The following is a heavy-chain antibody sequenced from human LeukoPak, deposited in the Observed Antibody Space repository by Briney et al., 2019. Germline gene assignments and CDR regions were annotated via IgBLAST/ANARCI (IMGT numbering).Heavy chain of an antibody. J-gene: IGHJ4*02. D-gene: IGHD2-15*01. CDR1: GFTFDDYA. Sequence: GGSLRLSCAASGFTFDDYAMPWVRQAPGKGLEWVSGISWNSGSIGYADSVKGRFTISRDNSKNTLYLQMNSLRAEDTAVYYCAKDLVAVYCSGGSCDRPFDYWGQGTLVTVSS. V-gene: IGHV3-9*01. CDR2: ISWNSGSI. CDR3: AKDLVAVYCSGGSCDRPFDY.